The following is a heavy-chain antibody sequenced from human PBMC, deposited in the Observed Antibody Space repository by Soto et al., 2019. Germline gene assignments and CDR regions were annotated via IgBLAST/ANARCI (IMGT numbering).Heavy chain of an antibody. CDR2: ISGSGGGT. J-gene: IGHJ4*02. Sequence: EVQLLESGGGLVQPGGSLRLSCAASGFPFSSYVMNWVRQAPEKGLEWVSAISGSGGGTYYADSVKGRFTISRDNSKNTLYLQMNSLRAEDTAVYYCAKRLGYYFDYWGQGTLVTVSS. CDR3: AKRLGYYFDY. CDR1: GFPFSSYV. D-gene: IGHD3-16*01. V-gene: IGHV3-23*01.